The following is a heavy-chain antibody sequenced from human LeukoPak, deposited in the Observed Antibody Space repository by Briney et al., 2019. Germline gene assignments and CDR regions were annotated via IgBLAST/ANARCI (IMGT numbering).Heavy chain of an antibody. CDR3: AREYQGYDILTGYYRDY. D-gene: IGHD3-9*01. Sequence: GGSLRLSCAASGFTFSSYAMSWVRQAPGKGLEWVSVIYSGGSTYYADSVKGRFTISRDNSKNTLYLQMNSLRAEDTAVYYCAREYQGYDILTGYYRDYWGQGTLVTVSS. J-gene: IGHJ4*02. CDR1: GFTFSSYA. V-gene: IGHV3-66*01. CDR2: IYSGGST.